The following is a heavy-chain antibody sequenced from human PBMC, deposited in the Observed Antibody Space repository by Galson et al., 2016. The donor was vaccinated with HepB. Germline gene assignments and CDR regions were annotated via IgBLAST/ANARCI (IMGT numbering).Heavy chain of an antibody. J-gene: IGHJ4*02. V-gene: IGHV3-48*03. D-gene: IGHD5-12*01. CDR2: ISKSGTTV. Sequence: SLRLSCAASGFTFGNYEMNWVRQAPGKGLEWVSFISKSGTTVYYADSVKGRFTISRDNANNALYLHMDSLGVEDTAVYYCVRDDIVAPGEATYCFDYWGQGTLVTVSS. CDR1: GFTFGNYE. CDR3: VRDDIVAPGEATYCFDY.